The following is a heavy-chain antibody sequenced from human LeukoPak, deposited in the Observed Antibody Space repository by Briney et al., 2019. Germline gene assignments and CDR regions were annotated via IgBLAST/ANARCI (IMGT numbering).Heavy chain of an antibody. V-gene: IGHV3-66*01. CDR1: GFTFSITY. CDR3: ARGGAYYYDSSGYYGLFDP. Sequence: GGSLRLSCTASGFTFSITYMAWVRQAPGKGLEWVSVIYGGGDAYYADSVKGRFTIARDNSKKTLSLQMNSLRAEDTAVYYCARGGAYYYDSSGYYGLFDPWGQGTLVTVSS. J-gene: IGHJ5*02. D-gene: IGHD3-22*01. CDR2: IYGGGDA.